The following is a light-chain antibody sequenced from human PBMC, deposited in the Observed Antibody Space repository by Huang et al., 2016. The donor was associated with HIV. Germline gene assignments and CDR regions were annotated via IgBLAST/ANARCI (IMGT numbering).Light chain of an antibody. CDR1: QSVSSN. CDR3: QQYNNWPRT. Sequence: EIVMTQSPATLSVSPGERATLSCRASQSVSSNLAWYQQKPGQIPRLLIYGASARASGVPVRFSGSGSEREFTLTISSLQSEDFAVYYCQQYNNWPRTFGQGTKVEIK. V-gene: IGKV3-15*01. CDR2: GAS. J-gene: IGKJ1*01.